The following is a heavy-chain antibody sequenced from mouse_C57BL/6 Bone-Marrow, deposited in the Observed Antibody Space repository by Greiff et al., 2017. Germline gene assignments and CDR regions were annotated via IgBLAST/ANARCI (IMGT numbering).Heavy chain of an antibody. CDR3: ARRPLDY. Sequence: EVNLVESGGDLVKPGGSLKLSCAASGFTFSSYGMSWVRQTPDKRLEWVATISSGGSYTYYPDSVKGRFTISRDNAKNTLYLQMSSLKSEDTAMYYCARRPLDYWGQGTTLTVSS. J-gene: IGHJ2*01. CDR2: ISSGGSYT. CDR1: GFTFSSYG. V-gene: IGHV5-6*02.